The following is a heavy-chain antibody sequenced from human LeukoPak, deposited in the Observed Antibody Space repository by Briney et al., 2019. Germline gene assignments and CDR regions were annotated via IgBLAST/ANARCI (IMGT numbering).Heavy chain of an antibody. V-gene: IGHV4-59*11. Sequence: PSETLSLTCTVSGGSISSHYWSWIRQPPGKGLEWVGYISYSGSTNYNPPLKSRVTISIDTSRTQFSVKLTSVTAADTALYYCARADASGSKWWFDPWGQGILVIVSS. CDR1: GGSISSHY. CDR2: ISYSGST. CDR3: ARADASGSKWWFDP. J-gene: IGHJ5*02. D-gene: IGHD3-10*01.